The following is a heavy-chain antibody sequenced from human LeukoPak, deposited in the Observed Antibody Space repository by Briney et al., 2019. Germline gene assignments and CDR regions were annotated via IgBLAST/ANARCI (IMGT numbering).Heavy chain of an antibody. V-gene: IGHV3-30*04. Sequence: GTSLRLSCTASGFTISGDAMHWVRHAPGKGLQWVADISFDGTNKNYPDSVKGRFTISRDNSKNTLFLQMNSLITDDTAVFYCARETHDALDLWGPGTLVTVSS. CDR1: GFTISGDA. CDR3: ARETHDALDL. CDR2: ISFDGTNK. J-gene: IGHJ3*01.